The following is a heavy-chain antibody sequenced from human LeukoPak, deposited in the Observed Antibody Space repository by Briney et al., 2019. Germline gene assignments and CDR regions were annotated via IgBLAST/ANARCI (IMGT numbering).Heavy chain of an antibody. Sequence: GGSLRLSCAASGFTFSSYAMNWVRQAPGKGLEWVSGISGSGTNTYYADSVKGRFTISRDNSKNTLYMQMNSLRAEDTAVYYCAKGDKPVIAMVKFDYWGQGTLVTVSS. D-gene: IGHD5-18*01. J-gene: IGHJ4*02. CDR3: AKGDKPVIAMVKFDY. V-gene: IGHV3-23*01. CDR1: GFTFSSYA. CDR2: ISGSGTNT.